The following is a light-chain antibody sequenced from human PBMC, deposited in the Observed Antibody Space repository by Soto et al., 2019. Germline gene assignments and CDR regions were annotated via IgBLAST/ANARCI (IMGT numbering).Light chain of an antibody. CDR2: AAS. Sequence: EIVMTQSPATLSVSPGERATLSCRASQSVSGNLAWYQQKPGQAPRLLIYAASTRATGIPARFSGSGSGTEFTLTISSLQSEESAVYYCQQYNNWPPITFGPGTKVDIK. CDR3: QQYNNWPPIT. J-gene: IGKJ3*01. V-gene: IGKV3-15*01. CDR1: QSVSGN.